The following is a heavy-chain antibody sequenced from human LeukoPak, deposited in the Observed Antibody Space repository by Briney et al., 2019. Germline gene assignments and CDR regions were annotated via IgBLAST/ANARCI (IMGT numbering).Heavy chain of an antibody. CDR2: IKSKADSETT. V-gene: IGHV3-15*01. CDR1: GFTFSSAW. Sequence: PGGSLRLSCTASGFTFSSAWMSWVRQAPGKGLEWVGLIKSKADSETTHYAAPVKDRFTLSRDDSIRTLYLQMNNLKTEDTAVYYCAADIPSAIYPIDFWGQGALVTVST. D-gene: IGHD2-21*01. CDR3: AADIPSAIYPIDF. J-gene: IGHJ4*02.